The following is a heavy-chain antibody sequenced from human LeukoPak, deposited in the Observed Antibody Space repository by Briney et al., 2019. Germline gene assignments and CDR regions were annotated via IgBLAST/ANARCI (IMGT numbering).Heavy chain of an antibody. J-gene: IGHJ4*02. CDR2: ISSSSSYI. Sequence: GGSLRLSYAASGFTFSSYSMNWVRQAPGKGLEWVSSISSSSSYIYYADSVEGRFTISRDNAKNSLYLQMNSLRAEDTAVYYCARDYPPPHYFDTTGYFDDWGQGTLVTVSS. CDR1: GFTFSSYS. V-gene: IGHV3-21*04. CDR3: ARDYPPPHYFDTTGYFDD. D-gene: IGHD3-22*01.